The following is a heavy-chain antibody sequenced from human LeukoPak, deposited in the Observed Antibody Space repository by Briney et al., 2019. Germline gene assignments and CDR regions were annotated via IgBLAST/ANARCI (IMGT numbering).Heavy chain of an antibody. CDR3: AKVGYSYGHS. CDR1: GFTFSSYG. V-gene: IGHV3-30*02. CDR2: IRYDGSNK. J-gene: IGHJ4*02. D-gene: IGHD5-18*01. Sequence: GGSLRLSCAASGFTFSSYGMHWVRQAPGNGLEWVAFIRYDGSNKYYADSAKGRFTISRDNSKNTLYLQMNSLRAEDTAVYYCAKVGYSYGHSWGQGTLVTVSS.